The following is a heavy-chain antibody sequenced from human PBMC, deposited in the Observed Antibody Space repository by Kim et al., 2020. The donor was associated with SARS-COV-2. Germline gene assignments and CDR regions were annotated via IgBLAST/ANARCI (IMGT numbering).Heavy chain of an antibody. Sequence: GSTKYNPSLKSRVTISVYTSKNQFSLRLTSVTAADTAVYYCARGYKATVGFWGQGTLVTVSS. D-gene: IGHD4-17*01. J-gene: IGHJ4*02. V-gene: IGHV4-34*01. CDR2: GST. CDR3: ARGYKATVGF.